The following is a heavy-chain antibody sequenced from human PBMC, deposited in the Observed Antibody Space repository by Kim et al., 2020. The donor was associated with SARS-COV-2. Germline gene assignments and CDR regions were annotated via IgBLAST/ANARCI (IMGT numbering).Heavy chain of an antibody. Sequence: SETLSLTCAVYGGSFSGYHWSWIRQPPGKGLEWIGEINQGGSVNYNPSLKSRVIISMDTSKNHFSLKVTSVTAADTGFYFCARGRAGVVPFPVLCLGPYYDYFLMDVWGHGTTVTVSS. V-gene: IGHV4-34*01. CDR1: GGSFSGYH. CDR3: ARGRAGVVPFPVLCLGPYYDYFLMDV. CDR2: INQGGSV. D-gene: IGHD3-3*01. J-gene: IGHJ6*02.